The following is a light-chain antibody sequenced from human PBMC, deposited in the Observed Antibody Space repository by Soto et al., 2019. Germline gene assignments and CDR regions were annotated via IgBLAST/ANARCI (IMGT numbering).Light chain of an antibody. V-gene: IGKV1-39*01. CDR2: AAS. J-gene: IGKJ4*01. Sequence: DIPMTQSPSSLSASVGDRVTITCRASQSISNYLNWYQLKPGKAPKLLIYAASSLQSGVPSRFSGSGSGTDFTLTISSLQPEDFATYYCQQSYSKPPLTFGGGTKVEIK. CDR1: QSISNY. CDR3: QQSYSKPPLT.